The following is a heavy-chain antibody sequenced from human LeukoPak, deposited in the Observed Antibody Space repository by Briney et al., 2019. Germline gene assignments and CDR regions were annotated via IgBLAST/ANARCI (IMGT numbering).Heavy chain of an antibody. CDR3: ASIVVVPAAMGHDY. D-gene: IGHD2-2*01. J-gene: IGHJ4*02. CDR2: IYHSGST. V-gene: IGHV4-39*01. CDR1: GGSISSSSYY. Sequence: SETLSLTCTVSGGSISSSSYYWGWIRQPPGKGLEWIGSIYHSGSTYYNPSLKSRVTISVDTSKNQFSLKLSSVTAADTAVYYCASIVVVPAAMGHDYWGQGTLVTVSS.